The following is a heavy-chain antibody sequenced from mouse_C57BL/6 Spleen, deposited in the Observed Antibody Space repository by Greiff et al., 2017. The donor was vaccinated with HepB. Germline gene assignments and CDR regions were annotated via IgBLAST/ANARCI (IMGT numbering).Heavy chain of an antibody. D-gene: IGHD2-4*01. Sequence: VQLQQSGAELARPGASVKLSCKASGYTFTSYGISWVKQRTGQGLEWIGEIYPRSGNTYYNEKFKGKATLTADKSSSTAYMELRSLTSEDSAVYFCARNSGDYEDYAMDYWGQGTSVTVSS. CDR1: GYTFTSYG. CDR2: IYPRSGNT. V-gene: IGHV1-81*01. CDR3: ARNSGDYEDYAMDY. J-gene: IGHJ4*01.